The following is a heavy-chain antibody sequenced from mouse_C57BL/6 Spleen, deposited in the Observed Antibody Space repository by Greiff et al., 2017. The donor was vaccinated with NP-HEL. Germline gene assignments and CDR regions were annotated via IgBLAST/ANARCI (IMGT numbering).Heavy chain of an antibody. CDR2: ISDGGSYT. CDR1: GFTFSSYA. V-gene: IGHV5-4*01. J-gene: IGHJ2*01. Sequence: EVQGVESGGGLVKPGGSLKLSCAASGFTFSSYAISWVRQTPEKRLEWVATISDGGSYTYYPDNVKGRFTISRDNAKNNLYLQMSHLKSEDTAMYYCARDDDYDYWGQGTTLTVSS. D-gene: IGHD2-4*01. CDR3: ARDDDYDY.